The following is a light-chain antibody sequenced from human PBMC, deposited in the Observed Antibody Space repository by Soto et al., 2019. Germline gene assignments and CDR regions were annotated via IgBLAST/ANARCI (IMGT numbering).Light chain of an antibody. CDR2: KAS. V-gene: IGKV1-5*03. CDR1: QSLSSW. CDR3: QQYLSYSWT. J-gene: IGKJ1*01. Sequence: DIQMTQSPSTLSASVGDRVTITCRASQSLSSWLAWYQQKPGKAPKLLIFKASTLESGVPSRFSGSGSGTEFTLTISSLQPDDFATYYCQQYLSYSWTFDQGTRVEIK.